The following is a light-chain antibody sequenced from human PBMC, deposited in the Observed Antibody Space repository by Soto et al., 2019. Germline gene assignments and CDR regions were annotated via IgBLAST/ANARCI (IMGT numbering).Light chain of an antibody. CDR2: GAS. V-gene: IGKV3-15*01. J-gene: IGKJ1*01. CDR1: ETILSN. Sequence: RVLPQSPATLSVSPGDRATLSCSASETILSNLAWYPQKPGRAPRLLIYGASNRATGVPARFSSSGSATAVTLPISSMQSEDFAVYYGQQYNNWPAWTFGQGTKVEIK. CDR3: QQYNNWPAWT.